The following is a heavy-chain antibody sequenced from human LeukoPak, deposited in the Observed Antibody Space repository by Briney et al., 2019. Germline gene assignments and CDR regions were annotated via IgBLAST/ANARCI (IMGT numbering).Heavy chain of an antibody. CDR2: INSDGSST. Sequence: GGSLRLSCAASGFTFSSYWMHWVRQAPGKGLVWVSHINSDGSSTSYADSVKGRFTISRDNAKNTLYLQVNSLRAEDTAVYYCARHGGYSYGDYWGQGTLVTVSS. D-gene: IGHD5-18*01. CDR3: ARHGGYSYGDY. V-gene: IGHV3-74*01. J-gene: IGHJ4*02. CDR1: GFTFSSYW.